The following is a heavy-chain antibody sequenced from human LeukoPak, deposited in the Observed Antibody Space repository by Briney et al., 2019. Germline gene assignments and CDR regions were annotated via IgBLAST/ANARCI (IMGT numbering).Heavy chain of an antibody. CDR1: GFTFSNYW. D-gene: IGHD6-13*01. V-gene: IGHV3-7*01. J-gene: IGHJ5*02. CDR2: IKQDGTEK. Sequence: GGSLRLSCAPSGFTFSNYWMSWVRQAPGKGLEWVANIKQDGTEKYYVDSVNGRFTISRDNAKNSLYLQMSSLRVEDTAVYYCAREISSWYRTEGRFDPWGQGTLVTVSS. CDR3: AREISSWYRTEGRFDP.